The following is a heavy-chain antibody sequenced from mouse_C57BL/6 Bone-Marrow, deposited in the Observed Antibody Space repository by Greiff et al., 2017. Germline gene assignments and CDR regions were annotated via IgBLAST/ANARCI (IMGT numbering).Heavy chain of an antibody. CDR1: GFTFSSYA. CDR2: ISSGGDYI. Sequence: DVQLVESGEGLVKPGGSLKLSCAASGFTFSSYAMSWVRQTPEKRLEWVAYISSGGDYIYYADTVKGRFTISRDNARNTLYLQMSSLKSEDTAMYYCSRVYYDYDGYAMDYWGQGTSVTVSS. CDR3: SRVYYDYDGYAMDY. J-gene: IGHJ4*01. V-gene: IGHV5-9-1*02. D-gene: IGHD2-4*01.